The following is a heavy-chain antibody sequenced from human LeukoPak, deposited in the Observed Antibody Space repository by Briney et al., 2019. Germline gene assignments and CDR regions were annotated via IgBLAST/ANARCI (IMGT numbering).Heavy chain of an antibody. J-gene: IGHJ6*03. CDR1: GYTFTSYD. CDR3: ARQTGYSSGWSGTNYYYMDV. CDR2: MNPNSGNT. V-gene: IGHV1-8*03. Sequence: ASVKVSCKASGYTFTSYDINWVRQATGQGLEWMGWMNPNSGNTGYAQKFQGRVTITRNTSISTAYMELRSLRSDDTAVYYCARQTGYSSGWSGTNYYYMDVWGKGTTVTVSS. D-gene: IGHD6-19*01.